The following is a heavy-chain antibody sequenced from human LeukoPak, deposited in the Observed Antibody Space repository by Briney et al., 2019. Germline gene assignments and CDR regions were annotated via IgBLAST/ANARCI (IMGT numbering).Heavy chain of an antibody. CDR1: GFTFSSYG. D-gene: IGHD2-2*01. CDR2: ISYDGSNK. CDR3: AKGPHQYYFDY. J-gene: IGHJ4*02. Sequence: PGGSLRLSCAASGFTFSSYGMHWVRQAPGKGLEWVAVISYDGSNKYYADSVKGRFTISSDNSKNTLYLHMNSLRAEDTAVYFCAKGPHQYYFDYWGQGTLVTVSS. V-gene: IGHV3-30*18.